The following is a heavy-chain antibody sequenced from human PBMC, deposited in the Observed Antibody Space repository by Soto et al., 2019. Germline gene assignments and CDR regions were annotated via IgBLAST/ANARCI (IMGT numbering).Heavy chain of an antibody. CDR1: GGSISSGGYY. Sequence: QVQLQESGPGLVKPSQTLSLTCTVSGGSISSGGYYWSWIRQHPGKGLEWIGYIYYSGSTYYNPSLKSRVTISVDTSKNQFSLKLSSVTAADTAVYYCASLGAISIAAAGHLPVEYWGQGTLVTVSS. D-gene: IGHD6-13*01. V-gene: IGHV4-31*03. CDR3: ASLGAISIAAAGHLPVEY. J-gene: IGHJ4*02. CDR2: IYYSGST.